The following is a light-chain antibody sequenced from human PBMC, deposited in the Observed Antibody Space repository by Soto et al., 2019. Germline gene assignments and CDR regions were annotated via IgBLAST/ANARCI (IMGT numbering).Light chain of an antibody. CDR1: QSVDTH. CDR3: QQRGNXPLT. Sequence: ETVLTQSPATLSLSPGERATLSCRASQSVDTHLAWYQQRPGQAPRLLIYDASARATGIPARFTGSGSATDFTLTISSLXXXDFAVYYCQQRGNXPLTFGGGTKVEIK. CDR2: DAS. J-gene: IGKJ4*01. V-gene: IGKV3-11*01.